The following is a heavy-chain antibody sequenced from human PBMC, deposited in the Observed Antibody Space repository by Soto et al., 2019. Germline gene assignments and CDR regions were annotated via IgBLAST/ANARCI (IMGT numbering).Heavy chain of an antibody. CDR2: ISGSGGST. CDR1: GFTFSSYA. D-gene: IGHD3-22*01. CDR3: AKSITYYYDSSGYFYFDY. Sequence: GGSLRLSCAASGFTFSSYAMSWVRQAPGKGLEWVSAISGSGGSTYYADSVKGRFTISRDNSKNTLYLQMNSLRAEDTAVYYCAKSITYYYDSSGYFYFDYWGQGTLVTVSS. V-gene: IGHV3-23*01. J-gene: IGHJ4*02.